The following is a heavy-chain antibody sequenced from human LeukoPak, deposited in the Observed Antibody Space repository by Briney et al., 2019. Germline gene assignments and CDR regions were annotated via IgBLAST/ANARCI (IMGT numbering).Heavy chain of an antibody. V-gene: IGHV3-74*01. CDR1: GFTFSSYW. CDR2: INSDGRST. CDR3: VRDVWGDRDSYFDY. J-gene: IGHJ4*02. D-gene: IGHD2-21*01. Sequence: GGSLRLSCAASGFTFSSYWMHWVRQAPGKGLVLVSRINSDGRSTSYADSVTGRFTISRDNAKNTLYLQMNSLRAEDTAVYYCVRDVWGDRDSYFDYWGQGTLVTVSS.